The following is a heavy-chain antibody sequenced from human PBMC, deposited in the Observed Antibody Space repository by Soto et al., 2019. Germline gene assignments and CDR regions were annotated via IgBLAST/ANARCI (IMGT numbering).Heavy chain of an antibody. D-gene: IGHD2-2*02. Sequence: QVQLVQSGAEVKKPGSSVKVSCKASGGTFSGYAISWVRQAPGQGLEWMGEIIPMFGTSNYAQKCQGRVTITADESTRTAYMELSSLRSEDTAVYYCARGSCSSTSCYKEYYFDLWGQGTLVTVSS. CDR1: GGTFSGYA. CDR3: ARGSCSSTSCYKEYYFDL. J-gene: IGHJ4*02. V-gene: IGHV1-69*01. CDR2: IIPMFGTS.